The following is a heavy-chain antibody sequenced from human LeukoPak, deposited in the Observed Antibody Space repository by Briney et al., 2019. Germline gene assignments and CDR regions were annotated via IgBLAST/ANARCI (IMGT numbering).Heavy chain of an antibody. CDR1: GGSISSGSYY. CDR2: IYYSGST. V-gene: IGHV4-61*01. Sequence: SETLSLTCTVSGGSISSGSYYWSWIRQPPGKGLEWIGYIYYSGSTNYNPSLKSRVTISLDTSKNQFSLKLSSVTAADTAVYYCARDGAHKNHYYSYYYMDVWGKGTTVTVSS. CDR3: ARDGAHKNHYYSYYYMDV. J-gene: IGHJ6*03. D-gene: IGHD3-16*01.